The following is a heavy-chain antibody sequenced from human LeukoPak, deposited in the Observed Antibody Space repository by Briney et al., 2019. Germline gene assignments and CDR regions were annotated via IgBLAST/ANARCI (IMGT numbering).Heavy chain of an antibody. CDR3: ARVDYVWGSYRYSALGY. CDR2: VNPNSGDT. J-gene: IGHJ4*02. V-gene: IGHV1-2*02. Sequence: ASVKVSCKASGYTFTGYYLHWVRQAPGQGLEWMGCVNPNSGDTNYAQKFQGSVTMTRDTSISTVYMELSRLRSDDTAVYYCARVDYVWGSYRYSALGYWGQGTLVTVSS. CDR1: GYTFTGYY. D-gene: IGHD3-16*02.